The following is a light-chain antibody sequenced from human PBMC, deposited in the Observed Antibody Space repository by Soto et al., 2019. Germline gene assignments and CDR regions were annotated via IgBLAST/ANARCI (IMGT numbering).Light chain of an antibody. CDR3: QSYDSTLSARYV. CDR1: SSNIGSNT. CDR2: GNN. Sequence: QAVVTQPPSASGTPGQRVTISCSGSSSNIGSNTVNWYQQLPGTAPKLLIFGNNNRPSGVPDRFSGSKSGTSASLAITGLQAEDEGDYYCQSYDSTLSARYVFGTGTKVTVL. V-gene: IGLV1-44*01. J-gene: IGLJ1*01.